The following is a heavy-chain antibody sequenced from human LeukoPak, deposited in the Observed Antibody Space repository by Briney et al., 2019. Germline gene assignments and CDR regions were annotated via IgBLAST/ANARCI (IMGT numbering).Heavy chain of an antibody. CDR1: GGSFSGYY. D-gene: IGHD2-15*01. V-gene: IGHV4-34*01. CDR3: ARQPGGNGYFDY. J-gene: IGHJ4*02. Sequence: PSETLSLTCAVYGGSFSGYYWSWIRQPPGKGLEWIGEINHSGSTNYNPSLKSRVTISVDTSKNQFSLKLSSVTAADTAVYYCARQPGGNGYFDYWGQGTLVTVSS. CDR2: INHSGST.